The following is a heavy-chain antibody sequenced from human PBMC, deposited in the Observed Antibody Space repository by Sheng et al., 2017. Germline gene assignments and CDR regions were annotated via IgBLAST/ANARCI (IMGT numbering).Heavy chain of an antibody. V-gene: IGHV3-21*01. J-gene: IGHJ4*02. Sequence: EVQLVESGGGLVRPGGSLRLSCAASGFTFTSYDMNWVRQAPGKGLEWVAFISTSSSYIYYADSVKGRFTISRDNAKNSLYLQMSSLRAEDTAVYYCARDPYNYYGSGYWGQGTLVTVSS. CDR1: GFTFTSYD. CDR3: ARDPYNYYGSGY. D-gene: IGHD3-10*01. CDR2: ISTSSSYI.